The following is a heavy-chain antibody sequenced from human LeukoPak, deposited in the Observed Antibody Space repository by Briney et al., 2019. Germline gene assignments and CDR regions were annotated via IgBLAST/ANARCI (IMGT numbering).Heavy chain of an antibody. V-gene: IGHV3-23*01. Sequence: GGSLRFSCEASGFTFEEYVVTWVRQAPGKGLEWVSSISGDGSRTHYADSVKGRFAMFRDNSKNTLYLQINSLRPEDTAMYYCAKDPNGDYIGAFDFWGQGTMVTVSS. D-gene: IGHD4-17*01. CDR1: GFTFEEYV. CDR2: ISGDGSRT. J-gene: IGHJ3*01. CDR3: AKDPNGDYIGAFDF.